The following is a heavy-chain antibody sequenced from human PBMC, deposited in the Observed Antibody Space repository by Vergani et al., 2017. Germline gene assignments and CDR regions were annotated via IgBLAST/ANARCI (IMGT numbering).Heavy chain of an antibody. V-gene: IGHV3-7*01. CDR2: IKQDGSEK. J-gene: IGHJ4*02. Sequence: EVQLVESGGGLVQPGGSLRLSCAASGFTFSSFWMSWVRQAPGKGLEWVANIKQDGSEKYYVDSVEGRFTISRDNAKNSLYLQMNSLRAEDTAVYYCAKDTGLVPAAIRFDYWGQGTLVTVSS. D-gene: IGHD2-2*02. CDR3: AKDTGLVPAAIRFDY. CDR1: GFTFSSFW.